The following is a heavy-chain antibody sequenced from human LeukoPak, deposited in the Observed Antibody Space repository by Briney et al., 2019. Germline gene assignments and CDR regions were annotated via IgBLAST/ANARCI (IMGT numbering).Heavy chain of an antibody. CDR1: GFTFSSYV. V-gene: IGHV3-30-3*01. CDR2: ISYDGNNK. D-gene: IGHD3-9*01. Sequence: GGSLRLSCEVSGFTFSSYVMHWVRQAPGKGLEWLALISYDGNNKYYAVSVEGRFTISRDNSKNTLYLQMSSLRAEDTDVYYWARAQGDDMLTGYYKGDYYGMDVWGQGTTVTVS. J-gene: IGHJ6*02. CDR3: ARAQGDDMLTGYYKGDYYGMDV.